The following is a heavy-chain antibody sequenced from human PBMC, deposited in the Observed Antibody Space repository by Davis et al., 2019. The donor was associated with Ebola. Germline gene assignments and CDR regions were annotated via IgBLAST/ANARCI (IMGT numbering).Heavy chain of an antibody. CDR1: GFTFDDYA. Sequence: GGSLRLSCAASGFTFDDYAMHWVRQVPGKGLEWVSGISWNSSTIYYADSVKGRFTISRDNAKNSLYLQMNSLRAEDTAVYYCARAIGKYGDFDYWGQGTLVTVSS. V-gene: IGHV3-9*01. J-gene: IGHJ4*02. CDR2: ISWNSSTI. D-gene: IGHD1-26*01. CDR3: ARAIGKYGDFDY.